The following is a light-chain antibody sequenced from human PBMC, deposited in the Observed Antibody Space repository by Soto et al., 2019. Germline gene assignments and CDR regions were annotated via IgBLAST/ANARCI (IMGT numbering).Light chain of an antibody. J-gene: IGLJ2*01. V-gene: IGLV2-14*01. Sequence: QSVLTQPASVSRSPGQSITISCTGTNSDVGDYNFVSWYQHHPGKAPKLIIYEVSHRPSGVSSRFSGSKSGNTASLTISGLQAEDEADYYCSSYTSSSTLVFGGGTQLTVL. CDR3: SSYTSSSTLV. CDR2: EVS. CDR1: NSDVGDYNF.